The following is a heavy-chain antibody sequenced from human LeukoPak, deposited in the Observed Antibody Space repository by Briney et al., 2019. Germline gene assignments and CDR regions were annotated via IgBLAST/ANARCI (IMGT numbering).Heavy chain of an antibody. CDR1: GFTFSSYS. Sequence: GGSLRLSCAASGFTFSSYSMNWVRQAPGKGLEWVAVISYDGSNKYYADSVKGRFTISRDNSKNTLYLQMNSLRAEDTAVYYCAKHRGPYYYDSSGFLDYWGQGTLVTVSS. CDR3: AKHRGPYYYDSSGFLDY. D-gene: IGHD3-22*01. J-gene: IGHJ4*02. V-gene: IGHV3-30*18. CDR2: ISYDGSNK.